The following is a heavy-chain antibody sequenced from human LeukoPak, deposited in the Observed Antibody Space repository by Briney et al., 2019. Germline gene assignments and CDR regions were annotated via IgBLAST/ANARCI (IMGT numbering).Heavy chain of an antibody. CDR1: GFAFSDYP. V-gene: IGHV3-23*01. D-gene: IGHD6-19*01. Sequence: GGSLRLSCAASGFAFSDYPMTWVRQAPGKGLEWVSAILSPGDKHYADSVKGRFTISRDNSKNTLYLQMDSLRAEDTAVYYCAKRLYSSGWSAFDIWGQGTMVTVSS. J-gene: IGHJ3*02. CDR2: ILSPGDK. CDR3: AKRLYSSGWSAFDI.